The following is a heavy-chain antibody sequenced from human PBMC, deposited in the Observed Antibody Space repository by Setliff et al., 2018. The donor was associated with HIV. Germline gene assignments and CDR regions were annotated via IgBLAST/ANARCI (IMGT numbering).Heavy chain of an antibody. D-gene: IGHD3-10*01. CDR3: ARAYGSGSYYNLGGFDP. J-gene: IGHJ5*02. V-gene: IGHV5-10-1*01. Sequence: PGESLKISCKGSGYSFTSYWITWVRQMPGKGLEWMGRIDPSDSYTNYSPSLQGHVTISVDKSISTAYLQWSSLKASDTAMYYCARAYGSGSYYNLGGFDPWGQGTLVTRLL. CDR1: GYSFTSYW. CDR2: IDPSDSYT.